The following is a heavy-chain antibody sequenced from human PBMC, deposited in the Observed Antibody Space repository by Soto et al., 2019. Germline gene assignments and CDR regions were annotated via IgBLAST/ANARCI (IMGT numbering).Heavy chain of an antibody. CDR3: ARARIGDCYIS. CDR1: GGSISSGGYY. J-gene: IGHJ5*02. CDR2: IYYSGST. D-gene: IGHD2-21*02. Sequence: ASETLSLTCTVSGGSISSGGYYWSWIRQHPGKGLEWIGYIYYSGSTYYNPSLKSRVTISVDTSKNQFSLKLSSVTAADTVVYYCARARIGDCYISWGQGTLVTVSS. V-gene: IGHV4-31*03.